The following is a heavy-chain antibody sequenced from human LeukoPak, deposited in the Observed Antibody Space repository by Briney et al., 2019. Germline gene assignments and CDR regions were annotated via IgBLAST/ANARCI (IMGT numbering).Heavy chain of an antibody. CDR1: GFTFSNYV. Sequence: GGSLRLSCAASGFTFSNYVMNWVRQAPGKGLEWVSVIFGGGGGYYADSVKGRFTISRDNSKNTVYLQMNSLRPEDTAVYYCARESRSSTWYVHFDYWGQGTLVTVSS. CDR3: ARESRSSTWYVHFDY. D-gene: IGHD6-13*01. J-gene: IGHJ4*02. CDR2: IFGGGGG. V-gene: IGHV3-53*01.